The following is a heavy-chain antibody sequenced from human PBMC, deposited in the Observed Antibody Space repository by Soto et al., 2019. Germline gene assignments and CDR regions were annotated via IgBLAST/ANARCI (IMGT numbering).Heavy chain of an antibody. Sequence: QITLKESGPTLVKPTQTLTLTCTFSGFSLSTSGVGVGWIRQPPGKALEWLALIYWDDDKRYSPSLKSRLTITXDXSXHXXVLTMTNMDPVDTATYYCAHRRRYYDSSGYYYLDYWGQGTLVTVSS. D-gene: IGHD3-22*01. CDR3: AHRRRYYDSSGYYYLDY. J-gene: IGHJ4*02. CDR2: IYWDDDK. V-gene: IGHV2-5*02. CDR1: GFSLSTSGVG.